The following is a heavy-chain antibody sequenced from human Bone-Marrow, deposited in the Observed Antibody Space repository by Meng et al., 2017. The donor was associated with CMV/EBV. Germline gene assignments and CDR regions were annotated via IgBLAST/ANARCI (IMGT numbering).Heavy chain of an antibody. J-gene: IGHJ4*02. D-gene: IGHD2-2*01. CDR2: ISSSGSTI. CDR1: GFTFSSYE. Sequence: GESLTIPCAASGFTFSSYEMNWVRQTPGKGLEWVSYISSSGSTIYYADSVKGRFTISRDNAKNTLYLQMNSLRAEDTAVYYCARDEVVPAAFDYWGQGTLVTVSS. V-gene: IGHV3-48*03. CDR3: ARDEVVPAAFDY.